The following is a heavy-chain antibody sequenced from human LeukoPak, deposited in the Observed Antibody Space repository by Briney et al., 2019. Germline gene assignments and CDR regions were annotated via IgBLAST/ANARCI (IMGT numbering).Heavy chain of an antibody. V-gene: IGHV4-61*01. J-gene: IGHJ4*02. Sequence: SETLSLTCTVSGGSISSSSYYWSWIRQPPGKGLEWIGYIYYSGSTNYNPSLKSRVTISVDTSKNQFSLKLSSVTAADTAVYYCARSEILWFGESPYYFDYWGQGTLVTVSS. CDR1: GGSISSSSYY. CDR2: IYYSGST. D-gene: IGHD3-10*01. CDR3: ARSEILWFGESPYYFDY.